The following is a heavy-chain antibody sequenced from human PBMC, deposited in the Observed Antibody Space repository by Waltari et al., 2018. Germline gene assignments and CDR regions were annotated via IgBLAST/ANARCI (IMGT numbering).Heavy chain of an antibody. Sequence: QVQLQQWGAGLLKPSETLSLTCAVYGGSFSGYYWSWIRQPPGQGLEWLGEINHSGSTNYNPSLKSRVTISVDTSKNQFSLKLSSVTAADTAVYYCARGNRYYYDSSGYYPPAFNYYMDVWGKGTTVTVSS. CDR3: ARGNRYYYDSSGYYPPAFNYYMDV. CDR1: GGSFSGYY. CDR2: INHSGST. D-gene: IGHD3-22*01. V-gene: IGHV4-34*01. J-gene: IGHJ6*03.